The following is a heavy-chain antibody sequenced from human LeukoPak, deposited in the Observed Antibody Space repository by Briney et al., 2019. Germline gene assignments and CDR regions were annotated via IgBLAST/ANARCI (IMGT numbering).Heavy chain of an antibody. Sequence: VXXXXXXXGXTFXXYDINWVRQAPXQXLEWMGWISAYNGNTNYAQKLQGRVTMTTDTSTSTAYMELRSLRSDDTAVYYCARVKRIAARPPIDYWGQGTLVTVSS. V-gene: IGHV1-18*01. CDR1: GXTFXXYD. J-gene: IGHJ4*02. CDR2: ISAYNGNT. D-gene: IGHD6-6*01. CDR3: ARVKRIAARPPIDY.